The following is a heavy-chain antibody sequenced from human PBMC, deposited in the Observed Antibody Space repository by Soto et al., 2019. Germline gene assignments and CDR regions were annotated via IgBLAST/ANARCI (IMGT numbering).Heavy chain of an antibody. Sequence: QLQLQESGPGLVKPSETLSLTCTVSGGSISSSSYYWGWIRQSPGKGLEGIASMYYGGTTYYNPSLKSRVTMSVDTSKNQFSLKLTSVTAADTAVYHCARHTGFSGVGPFWGQGTMVTVS. CDR1: GGSISSSSYY. V-gene: IGHV4-39*01. CDR2: MYYGGTT. D-gene: IGHD5-12*01. CDR3: ARHTGFSGVGPF. J-gene: IGHJ3*01.